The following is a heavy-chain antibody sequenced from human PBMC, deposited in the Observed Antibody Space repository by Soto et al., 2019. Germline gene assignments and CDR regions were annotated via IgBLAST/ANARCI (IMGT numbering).Heavy chain of an antibody. D-gene: IGHD3-22*01. Sequence: APGKGLEWVSSISSSSSYIYYADSVKGRFTISRDNAKNSLYLQMYSLRAEDTAVYYCARPPNYYDSSGYYGYWGQGTLVTVSS. CDR2: ISSSSSYI. J-gene: IGHJ4*02. V-gene: IGHV3-21*01. CDR3: ARPPNYYDSSGYYGY.